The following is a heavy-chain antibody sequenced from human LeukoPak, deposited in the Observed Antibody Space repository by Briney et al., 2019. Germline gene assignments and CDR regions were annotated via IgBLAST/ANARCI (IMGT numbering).Heavy chain of an antibody. CDR2: IYTSGST. Sequence: SETLSLTCTVSGGSISSYYWSWIRQPAGKGLEWIGRIYTSGSTNYNPSLKSRVTISVDTSKNQFSLKLSSVTAADTAVYYCARDLDFWSGYGMDVWGQGTTVTVSS. V-gene: IGHV4-4*07. CDR1: GGSISSYY. D-gene: IGHD3-3*01. J-gene: IGHJ6*02. CDR3: ARDLDFWSGYGMDV.